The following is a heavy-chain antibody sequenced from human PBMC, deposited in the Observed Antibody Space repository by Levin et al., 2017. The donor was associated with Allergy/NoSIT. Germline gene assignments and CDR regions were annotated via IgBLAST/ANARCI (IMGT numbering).Heavy chain of an antibody. Sequence: PQASVKVSCKTSGYSFTSLDINWVRQAAGQGLEWMGWMNPKSGKRGYAQKFQGRVTMTGNAAISTAYMELNGLRSEDTAVYYCARVWGSVDYWGQGTLVTVSS. CDR3: ARVWGSVDY. J-gene: IGHJ4*02. CDR2: MNPKSGKR. V-gene: IGHV1-8*01. D-gene: IGHD3-16*01. CDR1: GYSFTSLD.